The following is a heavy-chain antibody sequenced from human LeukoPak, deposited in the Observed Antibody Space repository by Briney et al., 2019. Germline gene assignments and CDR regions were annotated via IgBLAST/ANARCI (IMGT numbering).Heavy chain of an antibody. D-gene: IGHD3-22*01. Sequence: GGSLRLSCAASGFTFSSYWMSWVRQAPGKGLEWVANIKQDGSEKYYVDSVKGRFTISRDNAKNSLYLQMNSLRAEDTAVYYCAKDANYDSSGQYRGFDYWGQGTLVTVSS. CDR3: AKDANYDSSGQYRGFDY. CDR2: IKQDGSEK. V-gene: IGHV3-7*01. J-gene: IGHJ4*02. CDR1: GFTFSSYW.